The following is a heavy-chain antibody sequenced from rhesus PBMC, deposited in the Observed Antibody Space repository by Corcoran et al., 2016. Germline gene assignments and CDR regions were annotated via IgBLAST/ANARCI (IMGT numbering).Heavy chain of an antibody. V-gene: IGHV4-127*01. J-gene: IGHJ4*01. CDR1: GYSISSGYA. D-gene: IGHD6-31*01. CDR3: ARAVGVAAAGTDFDY. Sequence: QVQLQESGPGLVKPSETLSLTCAVSGYSISSGYAWGWIRQPPGKGPGGIGQIYGGSGSTYYNPSLKSRVTVSKDTSKNQFSLKLSSVTAADTAVYYCARAVGVAAAGTDFDYWGQGVLVTVSS. CDR2: IYGGSGST.